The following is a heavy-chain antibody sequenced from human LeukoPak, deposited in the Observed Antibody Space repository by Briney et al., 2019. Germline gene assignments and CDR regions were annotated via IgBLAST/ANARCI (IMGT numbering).Heavy chain of an antibody. CDR1: GGTFSSYA. D-gene: IGHD3-16*02. CDR2: IFPIFGTA. Sequence: SVKVSCKASGGTFSSYAISWVRQAPGQGLEWMGGIFPIFGTANYAQKFQGRVTITADKSTSTAYMELSSLRSEDTAVYYCARDNSVGDIAWWFDPWGQGTLVTVSS. J-gene: IGHJ5*02. V-gene: IGHV1-69*06. CDR3: ARDNSVGDIAWWFDP.